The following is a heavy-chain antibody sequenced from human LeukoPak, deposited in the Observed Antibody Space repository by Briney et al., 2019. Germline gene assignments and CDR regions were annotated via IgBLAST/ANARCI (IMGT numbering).Heavy chain of an antibody. CDR1: GGSFSGYY. Sequence: SETLSLTCAVYGGSFSGYYWSWIRQPPGKGLEWIGEINHSGSTNYNPSLKSRVTISVDTSKNQFSLKLSSVTAADTAVYYCARPSRSSSEIHYWGQGTLVTVSS. V-gene: IGHV4-34*01. D-gene: IGHD6-13*01. J-gene: IGHJ4*02. CDR2: INHSGST. CDR3: ARPSRSSSEIHY.